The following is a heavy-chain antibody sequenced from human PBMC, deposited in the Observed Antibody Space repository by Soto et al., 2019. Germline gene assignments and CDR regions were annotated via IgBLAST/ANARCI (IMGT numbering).Heavy chain of an antibody. D-gene: IGHD5-12*01. V-gene: IGHV4-59*08. CDR3: ARRIVATETFDY. CDR1: DNSMLRNN. J-gene: IGHJ4*02. Sequence: PPKTQSLTCTLPDNSMLRNNRRWFRQPPGRGLEWIGFIYYAGSTKYTPSLNSRVTISVDTSKNQFSLTVTSVTAADTAVYYCARRIVATETFDYWGQGTLVTVSS. CDR2: IYYAGST.